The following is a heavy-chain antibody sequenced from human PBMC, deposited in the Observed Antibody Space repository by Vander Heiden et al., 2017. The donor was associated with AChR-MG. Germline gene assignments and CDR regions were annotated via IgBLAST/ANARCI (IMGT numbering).Heavy chain of an antibody. V-gene: IGHV3-23*01. D-gene: IGHD6-19*01. Sequence: EVQLLQSGGGLVQPGGSLRLSCAASGISFRPYALGWARQPPGKGLEWGSSISGSGGITYYTDSVKGRFTISRDNSKKTLYLQMNSLRAEDTAVYYCANPPVARNTYTYWGQGILVTVSS. J-gene: IGHJ4*02. CDR3: ANPPVARNTYTY. CDR1: GISFRPYA. CDR2: ISGSGGIT.